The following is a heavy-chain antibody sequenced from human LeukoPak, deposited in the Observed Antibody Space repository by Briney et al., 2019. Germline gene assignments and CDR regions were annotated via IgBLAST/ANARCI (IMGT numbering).Heavy chain of an antibody. CDR3: ARGRGPYYDSSGYYRDAFDI. D-gene: IGHD3-22*01. CDR2: IYYSGST. V-gene: IGHV4-59*07. J-gene: IGHJ3*02. Sequence: PSDTLSLTCTVSGGSISSYYWSWIRQPPGKGLEWIGYIYYSGSTNYNPSLKSRVTISVDTSKNQFSLKLSSVTAADTAVCYCARGRGPYYDSSGYYRDAFDIWGQGTMVTVSS. CDR1: GGSISSYY.